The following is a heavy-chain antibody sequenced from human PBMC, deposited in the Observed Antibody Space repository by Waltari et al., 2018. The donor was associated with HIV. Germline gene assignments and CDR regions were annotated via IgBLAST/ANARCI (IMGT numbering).Heavy chain of an antibody. CDR3: ARVDRAGTTSGWDVFDI. Sequence: EVQLVESGGGLVRPGGSLRLSCVASGFTVSSHHMGWVRQTPGKGLEYVSVMYSGGTTHYADSVNGRFTISRDSSKSALYLQMNTLRAEDTALYYCARVDRAGTTSGWDVFDIWGQGTMVTVSS. J-gene: IGHJ3*02. V-gene: IGHV3-66*01. CDR2: MYSGGTT. CDR1: GFTVSSHH. D-gene: IGHD1-1*01.